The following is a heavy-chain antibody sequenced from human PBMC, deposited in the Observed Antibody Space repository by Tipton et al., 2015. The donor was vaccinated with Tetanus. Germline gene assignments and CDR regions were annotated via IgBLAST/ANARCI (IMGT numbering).Heavy chain of an antibody. CDR1: GFTFINYN. CDR3: VSGSALDY. J-gene: IGHJ4*02. D-gene: IGHD6-25*01. CDR2: ISSTSRYI. Sequence: SLLLSCAVSGFTFINYNLPFFLPSPCRFLSFFSSISSTSRYIYYADSVKGRFTISRDNAKNSLFLEMNSLRADDTAVYYCVSGSALDYWGQGTLITVSS. V-gene: IGHV3-21*01.